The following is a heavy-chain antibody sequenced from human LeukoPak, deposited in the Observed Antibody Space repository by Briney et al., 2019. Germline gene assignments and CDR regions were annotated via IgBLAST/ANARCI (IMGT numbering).Heavy chain of an antibody. D-gene: IGHD3-3*01. Sequence: SGPTLVNPTQTLTLTCTFSGFSLSTSEVGVGWPRQDXXXALEWLSLIYWNDDEYYSPSLKTRPTIIKDTSKNHVYLKITNMDAVDRGTYYCARGRGSARSSLFDYWGQGTLVTVSS. V-gene: IGHV2-5*04. CDR3: ARGRGSARSSLFDY. CDR1: GFSLSTSEVG. J-gene: IGHJ4*02. CDR2: IYWNDDE.